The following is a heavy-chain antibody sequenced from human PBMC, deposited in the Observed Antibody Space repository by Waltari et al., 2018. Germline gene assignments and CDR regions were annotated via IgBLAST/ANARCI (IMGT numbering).Heavy chain of an antibody. V-gene: IGHV4-4*02. J-gene: IGHJ4*02. CDR1: GDSMSSSYW. D-gene: IGHD2-15*01. CDR3: ARDRGRGLYLDS. Sequence: QLQLQESGPGLVKPSGTLSLTCTVSGDSMSSSYWWNWVRQPPGKGLGWVGQIHRSGRTNYNPSLESRVTVSLDTSNNQFSLKVTSATAADTAIYYCARDRGRGLYLDSWGQGTLVTVSP. CDR2: IHRSGRT.